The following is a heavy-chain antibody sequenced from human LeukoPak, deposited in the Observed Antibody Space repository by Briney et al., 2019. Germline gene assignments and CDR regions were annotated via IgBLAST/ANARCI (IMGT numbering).Heavy chain of an antibody. Sequence: SVKVSCKASGGTFSSYAISWVRQAPGQGLEWMGGIIPIFGTANYVQKFQGRVTITADESTSTAYMELSSLRSEDTAVYCCARSSITIFGVAIALFDYWGQGTLVTVSS. D-gene: IGHD3-3*01. J-gene: IGHJ4*02. CDR1: GGTFSSYA. CDR2: IIPIFGTA. V-gene: IGHV1-69*13. CDR3: ARSSITIFGVAIALFDY.